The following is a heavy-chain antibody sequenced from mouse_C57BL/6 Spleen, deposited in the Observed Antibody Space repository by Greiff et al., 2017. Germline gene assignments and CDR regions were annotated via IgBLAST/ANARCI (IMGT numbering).Heavy chain of an antibody. J-gene: IGHJ2*01. D-gene: IGHD1-1*01. V-gene: IGHV1-81*01. CDR1: GYTFTSYG. CDR2: IYPRSGNS. Sequence: QVQLQQSGAELARPGASVKLSCKASGYTFTSYGISWVKQRTGQGLEWIGEIYPRSGNSYYNEKFKGKATLTADKSSSTAYMELRSLTSEDSAVYFCARGGSKSNSFDYWGQGTTLTVSS. CDR3: ARGGSKSNSFDY.